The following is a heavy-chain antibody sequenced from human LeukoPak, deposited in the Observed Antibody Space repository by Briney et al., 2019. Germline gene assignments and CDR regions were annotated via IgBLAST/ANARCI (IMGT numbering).Heavy chain of an antibody. D-gene: IGHD2-2*01. V-gene: IGHV3-33*01. CDR2: IWYDGSNK. CDR1: GFTFSSYG. J-gene: IGHJ4*02. CDR3: ARSRGIVVPAAMFDY. Sequence: GRSLRLSCAASGFTFSSYGMHWVRQAPGKGLEWVAVIWYDGSNKYYADSVKGRFTISRDNSENTLYLQMNSLRAEDTAVYYCARSRGIVVPAAMFDYWGQGTLVTVSS.